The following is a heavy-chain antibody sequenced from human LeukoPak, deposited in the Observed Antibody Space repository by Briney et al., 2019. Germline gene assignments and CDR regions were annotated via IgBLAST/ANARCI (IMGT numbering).Heavy chain of an antibody. CDR1: GGSISSSSYY. Sequence: SETLSLTCTVSGGSISSSSYYWGWIRQPPGKGLEWIGSIYYSGSTNYNPSLKSRVTISVDTSKNQFSLKLSSVTAADTAVCYCARDPSGWYGDAFDIWGQGTMVTVSS. J-gene: IGHJ3*02. D-gene: IGHD6-19*01. V-gene: IGHV4-39*07. CDR3: ARDPSGWYGDAFDI. CDR2: IYYSGST.